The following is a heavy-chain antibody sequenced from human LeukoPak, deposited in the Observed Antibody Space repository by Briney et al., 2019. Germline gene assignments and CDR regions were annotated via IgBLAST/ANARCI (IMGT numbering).Heavy chain of an antibody. V-gene: IGHV3-33*01. D-gene: IGHD2-15*01. J-gene: IGHJ6*02. Sequence: PGRSLRLSCAASGFSFNNYGMHWVRQAPGKGLEWVAVIWHDGSGQYYGDSVKGRFTVSRDNSKNTLYLQMNSLRREDTAVYYCARGSRTHCSPDSCYGIDVWGQGTTVTVSS. CDR1: GFSFNNYG. CDR3: ARGSRTHCSPDSCYGIDV. CDR2: IWHDGSGQ.